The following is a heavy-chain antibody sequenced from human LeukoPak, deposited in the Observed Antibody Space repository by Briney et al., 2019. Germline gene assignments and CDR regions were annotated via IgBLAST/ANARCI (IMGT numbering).Heavy chain of an antibody. D-gene: IGHD2-2*01. Sequence: SQTLSLTCTVSGGSISSGGYYWSWIRQPPGKGLEWIGYIYHSGSTYYNPSLKSRVTMSVDRSKNQFSLKLSSVTAADTAVYYCVREGYCSTTICYGYYYMDVWGKGTTVTVSS. CDR1: GGSISSGGYY. J-gene: IGHJ6*03. CDR2: IYHSGST. CDR3: VREGYCSTTICYGYYYMDV. V-gene: IGHV4-30-2*01.